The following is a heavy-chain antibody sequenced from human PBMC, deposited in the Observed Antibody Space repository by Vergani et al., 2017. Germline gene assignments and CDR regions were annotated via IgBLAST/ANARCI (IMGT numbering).Heavy chain of an antibody. CDR2: IRSSSSYI. J-gene: IGHJ3*02. D-gene: IGHD4-17*01. CDR3: ARDRYGDYAVDI. CDR1: GFTFSSYS. Sequence: EVQLVESGGGLVKPGGSLRLSCAASGFTFSSYSMNWVRQAPGKGLEWVSSIRSSSSYIYHADSVKGRFTISRDNDKHALYLQMNSRRAEDTAVYYCARDRYGDYAVDIWGQGTMVTVSS. V-gene: IGHV3-21*01.